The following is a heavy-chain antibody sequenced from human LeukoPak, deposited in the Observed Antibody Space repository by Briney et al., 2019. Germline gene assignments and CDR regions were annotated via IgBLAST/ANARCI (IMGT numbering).Heavy chain of an antibody. Sequence: PSETLPLTCTVSGGSISSYYWNWIRQPPGKGLEWIGYIYYTGSTNYNPSLKSRVTISVDTSKNQFSLKLTSVTAADTAVYYCARLAAAGGTYYFDYWGQGTLVTVSS. D-gene: IGHD6-13*01. V-gene: IGHV4-59*01. CDR1: GGSISSYY. CDR2: IYYTGST. J-gene: IGHJ4*02. CDR3: ARLAAAGGTYYFDY.